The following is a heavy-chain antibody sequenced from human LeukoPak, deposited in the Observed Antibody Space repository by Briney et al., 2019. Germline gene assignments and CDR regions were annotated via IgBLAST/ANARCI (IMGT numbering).Heavy chain of an antibody. V-gene: IGHV1-69*05. CDR2: IIPAFGTA. J-gene: IGHJ6*03. D-gene: IGHD3-22*01. CDR3: ASEGNYDSSGYSRYNYYYMDV. CDR1: GGTFSSYS. Sequence: SVKVSCKGSGGTFSSYSISWVRQAPGQGLEWMGGIIPAFGTAHYAQKFQGRVTFTTDESTTTAYMELRGLRSEDTAVYYCASEGNYDSSGYSRYNYYYMDVWGKGTAVTVSS.